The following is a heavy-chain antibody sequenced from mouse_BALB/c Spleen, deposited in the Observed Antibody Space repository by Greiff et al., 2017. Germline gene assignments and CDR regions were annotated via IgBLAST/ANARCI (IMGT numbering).Heavy chain of an antibody. J-gene: IGHJ2*01. CDR1: GYTFTSYW. CDR2: IDPSDSYT. D-gene: IGHD1-1*02. V-gene: IGHV1-69*02. CDR3: ARGYYGDY. Sequence: QVQLQQPGAELVKPGASVKLSCKASGYTFTSYWMHWVKQRPGQGLEWIGEIDPSDSYTNYNQKFKGKATLTVDKSSSTAYMQLSSLTSEDSAVYYCARGYYGDYWGQGTTLTVSS.